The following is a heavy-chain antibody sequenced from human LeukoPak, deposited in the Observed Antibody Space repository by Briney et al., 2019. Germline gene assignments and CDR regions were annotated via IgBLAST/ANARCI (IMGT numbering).Heavy chain of an antibody. CDR2: ISGSGGST. CDR3: AKGGTTGNRYYMDV. CDR1: GFTFSSYA. D-gene: IGHD1-1*01. Sequence: GGSLRLSCAASGFTFSSYAMTWVRQAPGKGLEWVSAISGSGGSTYYADSVKGRLTISRDNSKNTLYLQMNSLRAEDTAVYYCAKGGTTGNRYYMDVWGKGTTVTISS. V-gene: IGHV3-23*01. J-gene: IGHJ6*03.